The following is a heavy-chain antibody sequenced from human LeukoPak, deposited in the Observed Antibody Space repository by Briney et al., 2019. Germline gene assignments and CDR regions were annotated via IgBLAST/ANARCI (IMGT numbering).Heavy chain of an antibody. Sequence: PETLSLTCTVPGGSISSYYWRWIRQPPGKGLEWIGYIYYSGRTNYNTSLKSRVTISVDTSKNQFSLKLSSVTAADTAVYYCARTSNYDFWSGYYKDNWFDPWGQGTLVTVSS. CDR1: GGSISSYY. D-gene: IGHD3-3*01. V-gene: IGHV4-59*01. CDR3: ARTSNYDFWSGYYKDNWFDP. J-gene: IGHJ5*02. CDR2: IYYSGRT.